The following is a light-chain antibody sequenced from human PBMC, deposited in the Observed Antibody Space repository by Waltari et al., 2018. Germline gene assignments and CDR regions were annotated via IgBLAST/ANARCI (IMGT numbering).Light chain of an antibody. V-gene: IGLV1-44*01. CDR1: RSNIGSNT. Sequence: QSVLTQPPSASGSPGQRVTISCSGSRSNIGSNTVNWYQQIPGTAPKLLIYTDSQRPSGVPDRFSGSKSCTSGYLAISGLQSEDEADYYCAAWDDGLNGWVFGGRTKLTVL. J-gene: IGLJ3*02. CDR2: TDS. CDR3: AAWDDGLNGWV.